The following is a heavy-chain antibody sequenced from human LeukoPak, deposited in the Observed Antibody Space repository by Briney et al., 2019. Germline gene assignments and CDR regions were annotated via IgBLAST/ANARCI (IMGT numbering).Heavy chain of an antibody. CDR1: GYTFSSYA. Sequence: QPGGSLRLSCTASGYTFSSYAMTWVRQAPGEGLGWVSAISGSGANTYYADSVKGRFAASRDNSKDTLYLQMRSLRAEDTAVYYCARGRSGYGPFDAFDIWGHGTWVTVSS. J-gene: IGHJ3*02. CDR3: ARGRSGYGPFDAFDI. CDR2: ISGSGANT. V-gene: IGHV3-23*01. D-gene: IGHD3-22*01.